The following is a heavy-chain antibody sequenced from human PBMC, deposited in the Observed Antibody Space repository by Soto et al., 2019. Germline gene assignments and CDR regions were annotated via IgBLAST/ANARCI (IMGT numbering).Heavy chain of an antibody. Sequence: LRLSCAASGFTFSDYYMSWIRQAPGKGLEWVSYISSSSSYRNYADSVKGRFTISRDNAKNSLYLQMNSLRAEDTAVYYCARGIIGNYFDYWGQGTLVTVSS. CDR2: ISSSSSYR. J-gene: IGHJ4*02. CDR3: ARGIIGNYFDY. D-gene: IGHD1-26*01. CDR1: GFTFSDYY. V-gene: IGHV3-11*05.